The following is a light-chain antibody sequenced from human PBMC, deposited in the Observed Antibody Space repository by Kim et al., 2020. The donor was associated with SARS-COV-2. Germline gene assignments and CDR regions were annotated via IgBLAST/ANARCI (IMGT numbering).Light chain of an antibody. CDR2: YDS. CDR1: NIGRKS. J-gene: IGLJ2*01. Sequence: SAAPGTTARITCGGNNIGRKSILLYQHKPGQAPVLVIYYDSDRPPGVSERFSASNSGNTATLAISSVEPGDEADYYCQVWENTLRTFGGGTQLTVL. V-gene: IGLV3-21*01. CDR3: QVWENTLRT.